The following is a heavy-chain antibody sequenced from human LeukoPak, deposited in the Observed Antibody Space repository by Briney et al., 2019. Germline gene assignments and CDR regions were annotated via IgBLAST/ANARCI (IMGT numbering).Heavy chain of an antibody. CDR2: IYYSGST. Sequence: PSETLSLTCTVSGGSISSYYWSWIRQPPGKGLEWIGYIYYSGSTNYNPSLKSRVTISVDTSKSQFSLKLSSVTAADTAVYYCARVLVAARQTRFDYWGQGTLVTVSS. CDR3: ARVLVAARQTRFDY. CDR1: GGSISSYY. D-gene: IGHD6-6*01. V-gene: IGHV4-59*01. J-gene: IGHJ4*02.